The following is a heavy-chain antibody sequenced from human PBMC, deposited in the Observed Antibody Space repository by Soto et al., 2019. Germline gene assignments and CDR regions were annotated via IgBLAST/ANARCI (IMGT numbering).Heavy chain of an antibody. J-gene: IGHJ4*02. CDR2: MNPKSGNT. V-gene: IGHV1-8*01. Sequence: ASVKVSCKASGYTFTSYDINWVRQATGQGPEWMGWMNPKSGNTGYAQKFQGRITMTRNTSISTAYMELSSLRSDDTAVYYCARGLWQDNDIVVVVAARWGQGTLVTVSS. CDR3: ARGLWQDNDIVVVVAAR. D-gene: IGHD2-15*01. CDR1: GYTFTSYD.